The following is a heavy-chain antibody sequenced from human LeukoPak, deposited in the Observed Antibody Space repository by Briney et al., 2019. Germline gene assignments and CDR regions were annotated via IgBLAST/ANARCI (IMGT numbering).Heavy chain of an antibody. J-gene: IGHJ4*02. CDR2: INPNSGGT. CDR1: GYTFTGYY. V-gene: IGHV1-2*02. D-gene: IGHD3-3*01. Sequence: GASVKVSCKASGYTFTGYYMYWVRQAPGQGLEWMGWINPNSGGTNYAQTFQGRVTMTRDTSISTAYIELSRLRSDDTAVYYCARGLDKYDYWSGYFLAYWGQGTLVTVSS. CDR3: ARGLDKYDYWSGYFLAY.